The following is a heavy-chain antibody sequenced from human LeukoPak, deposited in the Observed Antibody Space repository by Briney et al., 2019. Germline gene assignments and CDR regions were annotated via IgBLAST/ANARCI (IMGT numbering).Heavy chain of an antibody. J-gene: IGHJ4*02. Sequence: GASVKVSCKASGYTFTGYDINWVRQATGQGLEWMGWMNPNTGDTGHAQKFQGRVTMTRKTSIDTAYMELSGLRSEDTAVYYCTRGALSGSPRDYWGQGTLVTVS. D-gene: IGHD1-26*01. V-gene: IGHV1-8*01. CDR1: GYTFTGYD. CDR2: MNPNTGDT. CDR3: TRGALSGSPRDY.